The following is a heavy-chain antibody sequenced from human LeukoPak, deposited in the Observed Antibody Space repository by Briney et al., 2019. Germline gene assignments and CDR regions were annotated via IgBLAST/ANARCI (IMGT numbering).Heavy chain of an antibody. Sequence: SETLSLTCTVSGGSISSSSYYWGWIRQPPGKGLEWIGSIYYSGSTYNPSLKSRVIISVDTSKNQFSLKLRSVTAADTAVYYCARHPFGLWAFDIWGQGTMVTVSS. CDR3: ARHPFGLWAFDI. CDR1: GGSISSSSYY. CDR2: IYYSGST. J-gene: IGHJ3*02. D-gene: IGHD2-21*01. V-gene: IGHV4-39*01.